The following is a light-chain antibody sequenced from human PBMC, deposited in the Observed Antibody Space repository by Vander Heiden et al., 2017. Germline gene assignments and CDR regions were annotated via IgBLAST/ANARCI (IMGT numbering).Light chain of an antibody. CDR3: SSYASSNTLV. CDR1: SSDVGGYNY. V-gene: IGLV2-8*01. J-gene: IGLJ3*02. Sequence: QSALTQPPSASGSPGPSVTISCTGTSSDVGGYNYVSWYQQHPGKAPKLMIYEVSKRPSGVPDRFSGSKSGNTASLTVSGLQAEDEADYYCSSYASSNTLVFGGGTKLTVL. CDR2: EVS.